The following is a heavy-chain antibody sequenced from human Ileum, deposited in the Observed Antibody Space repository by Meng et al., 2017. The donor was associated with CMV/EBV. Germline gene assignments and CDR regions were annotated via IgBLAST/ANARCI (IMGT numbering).Heavy chain of an antibody. J-gene: IGHJ5*02. D-gene: IGHD1-14*01. CDR3: MRGAGEGGRDWFDP. CDR1: GYTFINHD. Sequence: ASAKVSCKASGYTFINHDINWVRQAAGQGLEWMGWMNSKSGNTAYAQKVQGRVPMPRDTSVSTAYMELSSLRFKDTAIYYCMRGAGEGGRDWFDPWGQGTLVTVSS. CDR2: MNSKSGNT. V-gene: IGHV1-8*01.